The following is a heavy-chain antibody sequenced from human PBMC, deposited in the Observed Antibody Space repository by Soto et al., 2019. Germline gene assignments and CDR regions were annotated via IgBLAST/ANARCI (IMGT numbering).Heavy chain of an antibody. J-gene: IGHJ4*02. Sequence: SETLSLTCTVSGGSIASSPYYWGWIRQSPGKGLEWIESIYYSGVTHYNPSLKSRVTVSVDTSKNQFSLKLTSMTAADTAVYSCVSHLNFIVESAWYFDYWSQGTLLTVSS. CDR2: IYYSGVT. CDR3: VSHLNFIVESAWYFDY. D-gene: IGHD3-22*01. V-gene: IGHV4-39*01. CDR1: GGSIASSPYY.